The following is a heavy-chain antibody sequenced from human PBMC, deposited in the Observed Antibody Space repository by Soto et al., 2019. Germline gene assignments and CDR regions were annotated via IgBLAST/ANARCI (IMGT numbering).Heavy chain of an antibody. Sequence: EVQLFESGGGLVQPGGALRLCCAASGFTFSSHAMSWVRQAPGKGLEWISSISGGSEGAYYADSVKGRFTISRDNSKNTLDLQMNSLRVEDTDVYYCARDLWWYLHWGQGTLVTVFS. CDR1: GFTFSSHA. CDR2: ISGGSEGA. CDR3: ARDLWWYLH. D-gene: IGHD2-15*01. V-gene: IGHV3-23*01. J-gene: IGHJ4*02.